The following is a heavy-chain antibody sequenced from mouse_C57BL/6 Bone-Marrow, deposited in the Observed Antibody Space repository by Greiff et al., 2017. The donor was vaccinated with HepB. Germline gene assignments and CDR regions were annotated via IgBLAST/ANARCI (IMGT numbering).Heavy chain of an antibody. Sequence: EVQLQQSGAELVRPGASVKLSCTASGFNIKDDYMHWVKQRPEQGLEWIGWIDPENGDTEYASKFQGKATITADTSSNTAYLQLSSLTSEDTAVYYCARSNYYGSSSSYAMDYWGQGTSVTVSS. CDR1: GFNIKDDY. CDR2: IDPENGDT. CDR3: ARSNYYGSSSSYAMDY. J-gene: IGHJ4*01. D-gene: IGHD1-1*01. V-gene: IGHV14-4*01.